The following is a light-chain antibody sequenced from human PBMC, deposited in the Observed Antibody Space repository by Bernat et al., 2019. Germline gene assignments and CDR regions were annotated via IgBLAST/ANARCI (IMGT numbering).Light chain of an antibody. V-gene: IGKV1-39*01. CDR3: QPTYTSHT. J-gene: IGKJ4*01. Sequence: DIQMTQSPTSLSASVGDRVSITCRASQNIGTSLNWYQQKPGKGPTLLIYAASRLQGGAPSRFSGSGSVTDFTLTISSLQLEDSATYFCQPTYTSHTFGGGTKVEI. CDR1: QNIGTS. CDR2: AAS.